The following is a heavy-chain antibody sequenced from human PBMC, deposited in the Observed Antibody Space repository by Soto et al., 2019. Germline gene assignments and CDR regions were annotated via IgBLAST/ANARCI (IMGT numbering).Heavy chain of an antibody. D-gene: IGHD2-21*01. Sequence: GTLSRECAVSGFPFSNHTMIWVRQAPGKGLEWVSGIGGSDGSTYYADSVKGRFAISRDNLKDTLDLQMNRLRAEDTAIYYCAKPGCGRGGCDPDYFGCWGQGSLVIVS. V-gene: IGHV3-23*01. J-gene: IGHJ4*02. CDR3: AKPGCGRGGCDPDYFGC. CDR1: GFPFSNHT. CDR2: IGGSDGST.